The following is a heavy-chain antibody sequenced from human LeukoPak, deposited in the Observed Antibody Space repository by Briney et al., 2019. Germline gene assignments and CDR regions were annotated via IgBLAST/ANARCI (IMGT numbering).Heavy chain of an antibody. D-gene: IGHD3-22*01. CDR3: AKDTAPYYYDSSGTFDY. CDR1: GFTFDDYA. CDR2: ISWNSGNI. V-gene: IGHV3-9*03. Sequence: PGGSLRLSCAASGFTFDDYAMHWVRQAPGKGLEWVSGISWNSGNIGYADSVKGRFTISRDNAKNSLYLQMNSLRAEDMALYYCAKDTAPYYYDSSGTFDYWGQGTLVTVSS. J-gene: IGHJ4*02.